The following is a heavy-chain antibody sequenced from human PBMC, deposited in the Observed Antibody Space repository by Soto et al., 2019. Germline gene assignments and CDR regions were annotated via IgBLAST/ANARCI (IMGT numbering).Heavy chain of an antibody. D-gene: IGHD2-15*01. J-gene: IGHJ5*02. CDR3: ATDYQPRGGSDWFDP. CDR1: GGSIYTYY. V-gene: IGHV4-59*01. CDR2: ISDGGST. Sequence: SETLSLTCNVSGGSIYTYYWNWIRQSPGKGLEWIGYISDGGSTNYNPSLESRVTISVDTSTDTAYMELSSLRSEDTAVYYCATDYQPRGGSDWFDPWGQGTLVTVSS.